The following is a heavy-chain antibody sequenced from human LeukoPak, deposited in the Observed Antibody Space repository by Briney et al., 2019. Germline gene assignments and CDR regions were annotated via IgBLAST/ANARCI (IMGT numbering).Heavy chain of an antibody. Sequence: ASVKVSCKASGYTFTSYGISWVRQAPGQGREWMGWISAYNGNTNYAKKLQGRVTMTTDTSTSTAYMELRSLRSDDTAVYYCARERPSGVLQGYYFDYWGQGTLVTVSS. D-gene: IGHD3-10*01. CDR1: GYTFTSYG. CDR2: ISAYNGNT. CDR3: ARERPSGVLQGYYFDY. J-gene: IGHJ4*02. V-gene: IGHV1-18*01.